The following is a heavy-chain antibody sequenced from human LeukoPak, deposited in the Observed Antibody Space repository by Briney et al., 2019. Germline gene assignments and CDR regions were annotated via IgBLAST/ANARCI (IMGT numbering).Heavy chain of an antibody. Sequence: SETLSLTCAVYGGSFSGYYWSWIRQPPGKGLEWIGEINHSGSTNYNPSLKSRVTISVDTSKNQFSLKLSSVTAADTAVYYCAREVVTQGVDYWGQGTLVTVSS. CDR3: AREVVTQGVDY. CDR2: INHSGST. V-gene: IGHV4-34*01. J-gene: IGHJ4*02. CDR1: GGSFSGYY. D-gene: IGHD4-23*01.